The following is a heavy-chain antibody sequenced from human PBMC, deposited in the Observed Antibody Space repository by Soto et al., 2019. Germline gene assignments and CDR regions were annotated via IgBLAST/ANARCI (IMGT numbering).Heavy chain of an antibody. CDR2: ISSSSSYI. CDR3: ARGGRYYDFWSAMDWFDP. J-gene: IGHJ5*02. D-gene: IGHD3-3*01. Sequence: PGGSLRLSCAASGFTFSSYSMNWVRQAPGKGLEWVSSISSSSSYIYYADSVKGRLTISRDNAKNSLYLQMNSLRAEDTAVYYCARGGRYYDFWSAMDWFDPWGQGTLVTVSS. CDR1: GFTFSSYS. V-gene: IGHV3-21*01.